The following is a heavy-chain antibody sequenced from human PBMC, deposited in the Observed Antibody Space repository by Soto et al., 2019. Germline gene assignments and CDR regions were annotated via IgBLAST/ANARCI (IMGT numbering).Heavy chain of an antibody. CDR3: ARLSGSYSGYFDY. D-gene: IGHD1-26*01. CDR2: IRSKAYGGTT. Sequence: PGGSLRLSCAASGFTFSSYAMHWVRQAPGKGLEWVGFIRSKAYGGTTEYAASVKGRFTISRDDSKSIAYLQMNSLKTEDTAVYYCARLSGSYSGYFDYWGQGTLVTVSS. V-gene: IGHV3-49*04. CDR1: GFTFSSYA. J-gene: IGHJ4*02.